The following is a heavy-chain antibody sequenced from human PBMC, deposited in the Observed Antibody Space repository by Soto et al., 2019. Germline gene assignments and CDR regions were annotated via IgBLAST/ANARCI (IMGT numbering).Heavy chain of an antibody. CDR1: GFTFSGYA. D-gene: IGHD4-17*01. Sequence: EVQLLESGGDLVQPGRSLRLSCAASGFTFSGYAMSWVRQAPGKGLEWVSVIHGGGNSAYYADSVKGRFTISRDNSKNTLYLQMSSLRGEDTAVYYCAKKMGRVTTSSPFDFWGQGTLVTVSS. V-gene: IGHV3-23*01. CDR2: IHGGGNSA. CDR3: AKKMGRVTTSSPFDF. J-gene: IGHJ4*02.